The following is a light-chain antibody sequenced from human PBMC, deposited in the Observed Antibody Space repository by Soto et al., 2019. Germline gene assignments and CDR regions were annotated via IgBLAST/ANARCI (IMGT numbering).Light chain of an antibody. CDR2: DVS. Sequence: QSALTQPASVSGSPGRSITISCTGTSSDVGGYNYVSWYQQHPGKAPKLMIYDVSNRPSGVSNRFSGSKSGNTASLTISGLQAEDEADYYCSSYTSSSTPVFGTGTKFTVL. CDR1: SSDVGGYNY. V-gene: IGLV2-14*01. J-gene: IGLJ1*01. CDR3: SSYTSSSTPV.